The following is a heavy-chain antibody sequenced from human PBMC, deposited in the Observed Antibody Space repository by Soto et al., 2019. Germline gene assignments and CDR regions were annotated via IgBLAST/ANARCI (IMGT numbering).Heavy chain of an antibody. CDR2: IWYDGSNK. CDR1: GFTFSSYG. D-gene: IGHD6-19*01. Sequence: ESGGGVVQPGRSLRLSCAASGFTFSSYGMHWVRQAPGKGLEWVAVIWYDGSNKYYADSVKGRFTISRDNSKNTLYLQMNSLRAEDTAVYYCARVSGYSSGWAHFDIWGQGTMVTVSS. J-gene: IGHJ3*02. V-gene: IGHV3-33*01. CDR3: ARVSGYSSGWAHFDI.